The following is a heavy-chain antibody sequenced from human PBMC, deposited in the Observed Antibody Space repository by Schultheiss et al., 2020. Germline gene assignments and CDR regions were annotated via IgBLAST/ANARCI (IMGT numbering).Heavy chain of an antibody. J-gene: IGHJ4*02. D-gene: IGHD3-22*01. CDR3: ARDVGYYDSSGSPSSVYFDY. CDR2: INHSGST. CDR1: GGSISSGGYY. Sequence: SETLSLTCTVSGGSISSGGYYWSWIRQHPGKGLEWIGEINHSGSTYYNPSLKSRVTISVDTSKNQFSLKLSSVTAADTAVYYCARDVGYYDSSGSPSSVYFDYWGQGTLVNGYS. V-gene: IGHV4-39*07.